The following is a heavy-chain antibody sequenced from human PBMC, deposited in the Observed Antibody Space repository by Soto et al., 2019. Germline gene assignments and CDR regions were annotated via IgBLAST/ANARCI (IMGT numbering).Heavy chain of an antibody. Sequence: GGSLRLSCAASGFTFSDYYMSWIRQAPGKGLEWVSYISSSSSYTNYADSVKGRFTISRDNAKNSLYLQMNSLRAEDTAVYYCARIKLVDFFFINVDVYDMDVWGQGTPVTVSS. D-gene: IGHD2-15*01. V-gene: IGHV3-11*06. CDR2: ISSSSSYT. J-gene: IGHJ6*02. CDR1: GFTFSDYY. CDR3: ARIKLVDFFFINVDVYDMDV.